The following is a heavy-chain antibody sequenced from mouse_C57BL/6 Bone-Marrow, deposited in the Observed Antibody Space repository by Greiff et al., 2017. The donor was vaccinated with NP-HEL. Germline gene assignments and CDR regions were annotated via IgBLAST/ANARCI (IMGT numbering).Heavy chain of an antibody. D-gene: IGHD1-1*01. CDR3: AREGYYGSSEFAY. V-gene: IGHV1-42*01. Sequence: VQLKESGPELVKPGASVEISCKASGYSFTGYYMNWVKQSPEKSLEWIGEINPSTGGTTYNQKFKAKATLTVDKSSSTAYMQLKSLTSEDSAVYYCAREGYYGSSEFAYWGQGTLVTVSA. J-gene: IGHJ3*01. CDR1: GYSFTGYY. CDR2: INPSTGGT.